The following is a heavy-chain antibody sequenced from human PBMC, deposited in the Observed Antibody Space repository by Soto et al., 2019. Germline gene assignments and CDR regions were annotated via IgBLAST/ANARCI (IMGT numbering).Heavy chain of an antibody. V-gene: IGHV1-2*02. CDR2: INPDSGDT. D-gene: IGHD2-8*01. Sequence: WASVKVSCKASGYTFSGYYMHWVRQAPGQGLEWMGWINPDSGDTKYAQKFQGRVTMTRDTSISTAYMELSRLRSDDTAMYYCARTKDFDYWGQGTLVTVSS. CDR1: GYTFSGYY. J-gene: IGHJ4*02. CDR3: ARTKDFDY.